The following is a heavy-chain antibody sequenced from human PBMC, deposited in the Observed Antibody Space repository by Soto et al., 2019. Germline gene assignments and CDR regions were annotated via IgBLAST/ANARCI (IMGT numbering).Heavy chain of an antibody. Sequence: SETLSLTCTVSGGSINTFYWSWVRQPAGKGLEWIGRIFSSGSTSFNPSLESRVAMSVDTSKNHFSLNLSSVTAADMAVYYCAREGSYSAYNFAHGIQLWSFDFWGLGALVTVSS. CDR2: IFSSGST. CDR3: AREGSYSAYNFAHGIQLWSFDF. V-gene: IGHV4-4*07. J-gene: IGHJ4*02. CDR1: GGSINTFY. D-gene: IGHD5-12*01.